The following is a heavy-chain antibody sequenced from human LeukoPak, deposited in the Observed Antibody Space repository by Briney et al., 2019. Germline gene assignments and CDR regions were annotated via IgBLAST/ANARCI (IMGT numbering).Heavy chain of an antibody. J-gene: IGHJ5*02. V-gene: IGHV1-2*02. CDR2: INPNSGGT. CDR1: GYTFTSYY. CDR3: ARIPKYYDSSGYYVFDP. Sequence: ASVKVSCKASGYTFTSYYMHWVRQAPGQGLEWMGWINPNSGGTNYAQKFQGRVTMTRDTSISTAYMELSRLRSDDTAVYYCARIPKYYDSSGYYVFDPWGQGTLVTVSS. D-gene: IGHD3-22*01.